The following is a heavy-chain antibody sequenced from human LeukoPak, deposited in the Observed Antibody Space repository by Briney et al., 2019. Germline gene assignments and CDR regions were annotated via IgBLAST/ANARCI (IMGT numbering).Heavy chain of an antibody. V-gene: IGHV1-58*01. CDR3: AAGEPSRDYYDSSGYSLFDY. Sequence: SVKVSCKASGFTFTSSAVQWVRQARGQRLEWIGWIVVGSGNTNYAQKFQERVTITRDMSSSTAYMELSSLRSEDTAVYYCAAGEPSRDYYDSSGYSLFDYWGQGTLVTASS. D-gene: IGHD3-22*01. J-gene: IGHJ4*02. CDR1: GFTFTSSA. CDR2: IVVGSGNT.